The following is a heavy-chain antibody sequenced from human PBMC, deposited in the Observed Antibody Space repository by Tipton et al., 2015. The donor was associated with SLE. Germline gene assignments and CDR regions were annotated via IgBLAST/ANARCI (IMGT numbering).Heavy chain of an antibody. J-gene: IGHJ4*02. D-gene: IGHD2-8*02. V-gene: IGHV3-13*01. CDR1: GFTFSSYD. Sequence: SLRLSCAASGFTFSSYDMHWVRQATGKGLEWVSAIGTAGDTYYADSVKGRFTISRDNAKNSLYLQMNSLRAEDTAVYYCARDPGGYCTGGVCYYFDYWGQGTLVTVSS. CDR2: IGTAGDT. CDR3: ARDPGGYCTGGVCYYFDY.